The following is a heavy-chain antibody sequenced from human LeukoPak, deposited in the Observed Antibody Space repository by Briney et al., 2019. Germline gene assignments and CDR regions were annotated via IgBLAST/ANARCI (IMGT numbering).Heavy chain of an antibody. V-gene: IGHV3-30-3*01. D-gene: IGHD2-2*01. J-gene: IGHJ6*02. Sequence: GGSLRLSCAASGFTFSSYAMHWVRQAPGKGLEWVSVISYDGSNKYYADSVKGRFTISRDNSKNTMYLQMHSLSAEDTAVSYCARGAYCSSTSCWRRANYGMDVWGQGTTVTVSS. CDR2: ISYDGSNK. CDR3: ARGAYCSSTSCWRRANYGMDV. CDR1: GFTFSSYA.